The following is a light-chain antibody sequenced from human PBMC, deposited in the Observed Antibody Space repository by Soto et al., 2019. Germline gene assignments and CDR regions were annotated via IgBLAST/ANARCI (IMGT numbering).Light chain of an antibody. J-gene: IGKJ1*01. CDR1: ETIRNL. V-gene: IGKV3-11*01. Sequence: EIVLTQSPATLSLSPGERATLSCRASETIRNLLAWYQQRPGQPPRLLIYRSSSRATGIPARFSASGSGTDFTLTISEVQPEDFALYYCHQRQSWPRTFGQGTKVDI. CDR2: RSS. CDR3: HQRQSWPRT.